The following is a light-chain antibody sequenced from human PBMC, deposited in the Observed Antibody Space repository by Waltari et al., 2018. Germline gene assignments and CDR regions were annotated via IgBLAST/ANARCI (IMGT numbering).Light chain of an antibody. CDR1: EDRRNF. Sequence: DIQMTQSPSSLSASVGDRVTITCRANEDRRNFFLWFQQRPGKAPQSLIYAVSHLQTGVPSRFSGSRSGPDFTLTISDLQPEDFATYYCQQHNNFPYTLGQGTRLEIK. CDR3: QQHNNFPYT. J-gene: IGKJ2*01. CDR2: AVS. V-gene: IGKV1-16*01.